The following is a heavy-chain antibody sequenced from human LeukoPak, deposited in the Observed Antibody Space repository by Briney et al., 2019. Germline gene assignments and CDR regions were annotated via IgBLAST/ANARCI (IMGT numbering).Heavy chain of an antibody. CDR3: ARVRASHSAHQRRTTVNYYYYYMNV. Sequence: SETLSLTCAVYGGSFSGYYWSWIRQPPGKGLEWIGEINHSGSTNYNPSLKSRVTISVDTSKNQFSLKLSSVTAADTAVYYCARVRASHSAHQRRTTVNYYYYYMNVWGKGTTVTVSS. CDR2: INHSGST. CDR1: GGSFSGYY. D-gene: IGHD4-17*01. V-gene: IGHV4-34*01. J-gene: IGHJ6*03.